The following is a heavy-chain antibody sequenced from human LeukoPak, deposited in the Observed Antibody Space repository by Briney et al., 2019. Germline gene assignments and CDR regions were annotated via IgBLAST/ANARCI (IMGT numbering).Heavy chain of an antibody. J-gene: IGHJ6*02. CDR3: ARGRRYDFWSGYQIAGERYYYYGMDV. D-gene: IGHD3-3*01. CDR2: ISSSSSYI. V-gene: IGHV3-21*01. Sequence: PGGSLRLSCAASGFTFSSYSMNWVRQVPGKGLEWVSSISSSSSYIYYADSVKGRFTISRDNAKNSLCLQMNSLRAEDTAVYYCARGRRYDFWSGYQIAGERYYYYGMDVWGQGTTVTVSS. CDR1: GFTFSSYS.